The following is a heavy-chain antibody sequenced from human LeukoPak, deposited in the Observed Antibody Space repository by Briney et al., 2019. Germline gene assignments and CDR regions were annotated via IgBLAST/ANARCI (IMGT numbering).Heavy chain of an antibody. CDR1: GYTFTDYY. CDR3: AINKAAKSLDY. V-gene: IGHV1-2*02. Sequence: ASVTVSCKASGYTFTDYYIHWVRQAPGQGLEWMAWMNPNSGGTSYAQKFQGRVTITRDTSISTGYMELSRLRFDDTAVYYCAINKAAKSLDYWGQGTLVTVSS. D-gene: IGHD6-25*01. CDR2: MNPNSGGT. J-gene: IGHJ4*02.